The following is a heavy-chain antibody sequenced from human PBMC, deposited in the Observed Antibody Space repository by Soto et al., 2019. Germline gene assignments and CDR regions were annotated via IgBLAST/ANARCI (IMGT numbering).Heavy chain of an antibody. V-gene: IGHV4-39*01. J-gene: IGHJ4*02. CDR3: ARLEGLATISYYFDY. CDR1: GDSINSDNYY. Sequence: QLQLQESGPGLVKPSETLSLTCSVSGDSINSDNYYWGWIRQPPGKGLEWIGSIYYRGNTYYNPSLKTRVTISLDKSKSQFSLKLNYVTAADSAVYFSARLEGLATISYYFDYWGQGTLVTVSS. D-gene: IGHD3-9*01. CDR2: IYYRGNT.